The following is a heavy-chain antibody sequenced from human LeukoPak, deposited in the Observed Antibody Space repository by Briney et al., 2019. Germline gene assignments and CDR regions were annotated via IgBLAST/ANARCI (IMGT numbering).Heavy chain of an antibody. CDR1: GFTLSTYG. D-gene: IGHD4-23*01. Sequence: GGSLRLSCAASGFTLSTYGMHWVRQAPGKGLEWVAFIRHDGSNKYYGDSVKGRFTISRDTSENTVYLQMNSLRAEDTAMYYCARDRFGYGGNSGLWGQGTLVTVSS. CDR3: ARDRFGYGGNSGL. J-gene: IGHJ4*02. V-gene: IGHV3-30*02. CDR2: IRHDGSNK.